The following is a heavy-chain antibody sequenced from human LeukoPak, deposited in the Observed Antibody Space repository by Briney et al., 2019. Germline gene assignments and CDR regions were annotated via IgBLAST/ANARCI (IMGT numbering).Heavy chain of an antibody. J-gene: IGHJ6*02. D-gene: IGHD6-13*01. CDR1: GGTFSSYA. CDR3: VRGGRAAAGYYYYGMDV. V-gene: IGHV1-69*04. Sequence: GASVKVSCKASGGTFSSYAISWVRQAPGQGLEWMGRIIPILGIANYARKFQGRVTITADKSTSTAYMELSSLRSEDTAVYYCVRGGRAAAGYYYYGMDVWGQGTTVTVSS. CDR2: IIPILGIA.